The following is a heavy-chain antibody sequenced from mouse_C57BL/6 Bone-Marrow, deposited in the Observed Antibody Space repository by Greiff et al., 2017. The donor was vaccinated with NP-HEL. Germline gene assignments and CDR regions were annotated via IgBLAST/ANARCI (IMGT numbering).Heavy chain of an antibody. J-gene: IGHJ4*01. CDR2: ILPGSGST. CDR3: ANYDVYYEKGFYYAMDY. Sequence: QVQLQQSGAELMKPGASVKLSCKATGYTFTGYWIEWVKQRPGHGLEWIGEILPGSGSTNYNEKFKGKATFTADTSSNTAYMQLSSLTTEDSAIYYCANYDVYYEKGFYYAMDYWGQGTSVTVSS. V-gene: IGHV1-9*01. D-gene: IGHD2-3*01. CDR1: GYTFTGYW.